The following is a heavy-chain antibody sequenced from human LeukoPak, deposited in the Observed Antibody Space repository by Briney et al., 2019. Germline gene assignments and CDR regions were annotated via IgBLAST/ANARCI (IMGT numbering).Heavy chain of an antibody. V-gene: IGHV1-69*02. Sequence: GSSVKVSCKASVGTFSSYTISWVRQAPGQGLEWMGRIIPILGIANYAQKFQGRVTITADKSTSTAYMELSSPRSEDTAVYYCATYCSSTSCSGHFDYWGQGTLVTVSS. CDR3: ATYCSSTSCSGHFDY. CDR1: VGTFSSYT. J-gene: IGHJ4*02. D-gene: IGHD2-2*01. CDR2: IIPILGIA.